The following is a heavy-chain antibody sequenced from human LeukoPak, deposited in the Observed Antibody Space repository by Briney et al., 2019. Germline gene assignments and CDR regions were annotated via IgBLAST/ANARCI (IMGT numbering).Heavy chain of an antibody. Sequence: ASVKVSCKASGGTFSSYAISWVRQAPGQGLEWVGGIIPIFGTANYAQKFQGRVTITADESTSTAYMELSSLRSEDTAVYYCATAGIVGATRFSPFDYWGQGTLVTVSS. V-gene: IGHV1-69*13. J-gene: IGHJ4*02. CDR2: IIPIFGTA. CDR3: ATAGIVGATRFSPFDY. D-gene: IGHD1-26*01. CDR1: GGTFSSYA.